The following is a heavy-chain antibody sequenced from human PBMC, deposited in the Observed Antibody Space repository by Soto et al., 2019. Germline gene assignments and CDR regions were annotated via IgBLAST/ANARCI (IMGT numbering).Heavy chain of an antibody. CDR1: GYTFTSYG. Sequence: QVPLVQSGAEVKKPGASVKVSCKASGYTFTSYGISWVRQAPGQGLEWMGWISAYNGNTNYAQKLQGRVTMTTDTSTSTAYMELRSLRSDDTAVYYFARDPYSWNYISWFDPWGQGTLVTVSS. V-gene: IGHV1-18*01. D-gene: IGHD1-7*01. CDR3: ARDPYSWNYISWFDP. CDR2: ISAYNGNT. J-gene: IGHJ5*02.